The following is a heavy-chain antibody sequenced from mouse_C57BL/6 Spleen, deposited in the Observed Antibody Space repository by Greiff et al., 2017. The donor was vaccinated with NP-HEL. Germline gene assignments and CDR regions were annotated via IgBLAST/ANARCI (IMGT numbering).Heavy chain of an antibody. CDR3: ALYVGLLGSYWYFDV. CDR1: GYTFTSYW. D-gene: IGHD2-3*01. J-gene: IGHJ1*03. V-gene: IGHV1-74*01. CDR2: IHPSDSDT. Sequence: QVQLQQPGAELVKPGASVKVSCKASGYTFTSYWMHWVKQRPGQGLEWIGRIHPSDSDTNYNQKFKGKATLTVDKSSSTAYMQLSSLTSEDSAVYSCALYVGLLGSYWYFDVWGTGTTVTVSS.